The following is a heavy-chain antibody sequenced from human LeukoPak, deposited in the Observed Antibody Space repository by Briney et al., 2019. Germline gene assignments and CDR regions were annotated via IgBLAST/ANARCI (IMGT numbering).Heavy chain of an antibody. Sequence: PSQTLSLTCTVSGGSISSGDYYWSWIRQPPGKGLEWIGYIYYSGSTYYNPSLKSRVTISVDTSKNQFSLKLSSVTAADTAVYYCARRMGVPNNRFDPWGQGTLVTVSS. CDR2: IYYSGST. CDR3: ARRMGVPNNRFDP. D-gene: IGHD2-2*01. CDR1: GGSISSGDYY. J-gene: IGHJ5*02. V-gene: IGHV4-30-4*01.